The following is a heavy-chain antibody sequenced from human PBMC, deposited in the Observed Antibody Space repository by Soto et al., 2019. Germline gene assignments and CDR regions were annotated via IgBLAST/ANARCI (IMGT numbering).Heavy chain of an antibody. D-gene: IGHD2-15*01. CDR2: IYHSGST. Sequence: SETLSLTCTVSGGSVRSGSYYWTWIRQPPGKGLEWIGYIYHSGSTNYNPSLKSRVTISVDTSKNQFPLKLRSVTAADTAVYYCANCFLREYSTHVCGTGTTVTVSS. CDR3: ANCFLREYSTHV. V-gene: IGHV4-61*01. J-gene: IGHJ6*04. CDR1: GGSVRSGSYY.